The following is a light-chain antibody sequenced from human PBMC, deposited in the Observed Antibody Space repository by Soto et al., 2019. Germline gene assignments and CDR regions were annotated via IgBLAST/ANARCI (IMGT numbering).Light chain of an antibody. J-gene: IGLJ3*02. CDR3: LLSYGRPMV. CDR2: DTD. CDR1: PGPVTNGHF. Sequence: QAVVTQEPSLTVSPGGTVTLTCDSSPGPVTNGHFPYWFQQRPGQAPRTLIYDTDNRHSWTPARFSGSLLGGKAVLTLSGAQPEDEADYYCLLSYGRPMVFGGGTKLTVL. V-gene: IGLV7-46*01.